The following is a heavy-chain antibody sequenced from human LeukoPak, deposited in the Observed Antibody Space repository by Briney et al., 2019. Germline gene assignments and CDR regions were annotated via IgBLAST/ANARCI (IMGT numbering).Heavy chain of an antibody. V-gene: IGHV3-33*01. J-gene: IGHJ4*02. D-gene: IGHD3-10*01. CDR3: ARDEGSDYYGSLSDY. Sequence: GRSLRLSCAASGFTFSSYGMHWVRQAPGKGLEWVAVIWYDGSNKYYADSVNGRFTISRDNSKNTLYLQMNSLRAEDTAVYYCARDEGSDYYGSLSDYWGQGTLVTVSS. CDR2: IWYDGSNK. CDR1: GFTFSSYG.